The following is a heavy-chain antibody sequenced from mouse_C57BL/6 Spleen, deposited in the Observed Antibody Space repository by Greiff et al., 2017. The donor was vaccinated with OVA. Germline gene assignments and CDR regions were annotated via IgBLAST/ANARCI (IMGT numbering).Heavy chain of an antibody. J-gene: IGHJ4*01. CDR2: IRNKANGYTS. Sequence: EVKLVESGGGLVQPGGSLSLSCAASGFTFTDYYMSWVRQPPGKALEWFGFIRNKANGYTSEYSSSVKGRFTISRDNSQSILYLQMNALGAADIATYYSERYSEGSTYYAMDYWGKRTSVTVST. CDR3: ERYSEGSTYYAMDY. CDR1: GFTFTDYY. D-gene: IGHD1-1*01. V-gene: IGHV7-3*01.